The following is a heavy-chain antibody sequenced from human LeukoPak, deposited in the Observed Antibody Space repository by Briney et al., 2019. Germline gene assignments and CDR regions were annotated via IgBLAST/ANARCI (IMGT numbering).Heavy chain of an antibody. D-gene: IGHD4-17*01. V-gene: IGHV4-30-4*01. J-gene: IGHJ4*02. CDR3: AAGSATVTYD. Sequence: PSETLSLTCTVSGGSISSGDYDWSWIRQPPGKGLQWIGYIYYSGSTYYNPSLKSRVTISVDTSKNQFSLKLSSVTAADTAVYYCAAGSATVTYDWGQGTLVTVSS. CDR2: IYYSGST. CDR1: GGSISSGDYD.